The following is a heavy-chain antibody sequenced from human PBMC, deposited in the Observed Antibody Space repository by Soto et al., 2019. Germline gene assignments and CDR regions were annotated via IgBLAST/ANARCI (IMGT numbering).Heavy chain of an antibody. CDR1: GFTFSDHY. Sequence: GGSLRLCCAASGFTFSDHYMDWVRQAPGKGLEWVGRIRRKANSYTTEYAASVKGRFTFSRDDSKNSLYLQMNSLKTEDTAVYYCAKGDPNLYYYDSLYFGSFDYRAQRTLDTGSS. D-gene: IGHD3-22*01. J-gene: IGHJ4*02. V-gene: IGHV3-72*01. CDR3: AKGDPNLYYYDSLYFGSFDY. CDR2: IRRKANSYTT.